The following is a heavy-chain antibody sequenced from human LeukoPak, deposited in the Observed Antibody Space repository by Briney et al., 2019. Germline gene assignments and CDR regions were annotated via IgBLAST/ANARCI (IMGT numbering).Heavy chain of an antibody. CDR3: ASDIVATSGDF. Sequence: AGGSLRLSCAASGFTFSEYYMSWIRQAPGKGLEWVAYITSSGDDIYYADSVKGRFTISRDNAKNALFLRMSSLRVEDAATYYCASDIVATSGDFWGQGTLVSVSS. D-gene: IGHD5-12*01. V-gene: IGHV3-11*01. CDR2: ITSSGDDI. J-gene: IGHJ4*02. CDR1: GFTFSEYY.